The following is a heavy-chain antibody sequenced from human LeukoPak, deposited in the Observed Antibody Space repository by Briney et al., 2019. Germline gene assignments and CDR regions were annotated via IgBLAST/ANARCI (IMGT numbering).Heavy chain of an antibody. CDR3: ASYIIVVPTRDY. D-gene: IGHD2-2*01. J-gene: IGHJ4*02. V-gene: IGHV3-72*01. Sequence: GGSLRLSCAASGFTFSVYFMGWVRQAPGKGLEWVGRIKIEGDSYTTENAASVKGRFTISRDDSENSLFLQMNSLRAEDTAVYYCASYIIVVPTRDYWGQGTLVTVSS. CDR1: GFTFSVYF. CDR2: IKIEGDSYTT.